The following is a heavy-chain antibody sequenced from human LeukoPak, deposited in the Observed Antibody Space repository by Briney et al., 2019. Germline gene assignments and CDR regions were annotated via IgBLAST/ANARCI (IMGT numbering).Heavy chain of an antibody. CDR2: ISAYNGNT. V-gene: IGHV1-18*01. CDR3: ARVPGTIFFADYYYGMDV. Sequence: ASVKVSCKASGGTFSSYGISWVRQAPGQGLEWMGWISAYNGNTNYAQKLQGRVTMTTDTSTSTAYMELRSLRSDDTAVYYCARVPGTIFFADYYYGMDVWGQGTTVTVSS. J-gene: IGHJ6*02. CDR1: GGTFSSYG. D-gene: IGHD3-3*01.